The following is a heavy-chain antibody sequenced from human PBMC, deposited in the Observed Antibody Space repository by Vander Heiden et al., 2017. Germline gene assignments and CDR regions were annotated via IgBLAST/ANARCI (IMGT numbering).Heavy chain of an antibody. J-gene: IGHJ4*02. D-gene: IGHD5-18*01. Sequence: EVQLVQSGAEVKKPGESLKISCEASGYSFTTSWIGWVRQMPGKGLEWLGIIRPGDSGTKYSPSFQGQVTISADKSTSTAYLQWNSLQASDTAMYYCARRGMQLWYDFWGQGTLVTVSS. CDR2: IRPGDSGT. CDR1: GYSFTTSW. CDR3: ARRGMQLWYDF. V-gene: IGHV5-51*01.